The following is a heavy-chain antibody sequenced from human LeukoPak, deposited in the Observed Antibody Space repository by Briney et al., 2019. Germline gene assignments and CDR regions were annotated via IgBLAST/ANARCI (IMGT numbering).Heavy chain of an antibody. V-gene: IGHV5-51*01. Sequence: GESLKISCKASGYSFPKSWIGWVRQMPGKGLEWMAIVYPDDSRTKYNPSFQGQVTISADKSINTAYLQWSSLRASDTAMYYCARPDYFASHDWGQGTLVTVSS. D-gene: IGHD2/OR15-2a*01. CDR2: VYPDDSRT. J-gene: IGHJ4*02. CDR1: GYSFPKSW. CDR3: ARPDYFASHD.